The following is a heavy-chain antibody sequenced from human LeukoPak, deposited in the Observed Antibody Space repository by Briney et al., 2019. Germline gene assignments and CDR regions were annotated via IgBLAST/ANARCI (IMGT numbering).Heavy chain of an antibody. CDR2: ISGSGGST. CDR1: GFTFSSYA. J-gene: IGHJ4*02. Sequence: GGSLRLSCAASGFTFSSYAMSWVRQAPGKGLEWVSAISGSGGSTYYADSVEGRFTISRDNSRNTLYLQMNSLRAEDTAVYYCARDWGVLGYWGQGTLVTVSS. V-gene: IGHV3-23*01. D-gene: IGHD3-10*01. CDR3: ARDWGVLGY.